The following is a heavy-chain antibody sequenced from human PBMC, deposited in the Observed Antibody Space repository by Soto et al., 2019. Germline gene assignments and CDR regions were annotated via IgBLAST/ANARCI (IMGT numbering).Heavy chain of an antibody. CDR3: GRAFPYSVSSDNYLDY. V-gene: IGHV6-1*01. D-gene: IGHD6-25*01. CDR1: GDSVSGNSAA. Sequence: SQTLSLTCAISGDSVSGNSAAWNWIRQSPSRGLEWLGRTYYRSRWYNDYAVSVKSRITVTPDTSENQFSLHLNSVTPADTAVSYCGRAFPYSVSSDNYLDYCRQEALVTVSS. CDR2: TYYRSRWYN. J-gene: IGHJ4*02.